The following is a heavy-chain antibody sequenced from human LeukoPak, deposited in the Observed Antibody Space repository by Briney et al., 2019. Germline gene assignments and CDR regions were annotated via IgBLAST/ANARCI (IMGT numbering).Heavy chain of an antibody. D-gene: IGHD3-16*02. CDR1: AFTVSSNH. V-gene: IGHV3-66*01. CDR3: ARGPISSLAFDY. Sequence: GGSLRLSCAASAFTVSSNHMSWVRQAPGKGLEWVSLIYSGGGAYYTDSVKGRVTISRENSKKTLHLQMNSLGAEDTAVYYCARGPISSLAFDYWGQGTLVTVSS. CDR2: IYSGGGA. J-gene: IGHJ4*02.